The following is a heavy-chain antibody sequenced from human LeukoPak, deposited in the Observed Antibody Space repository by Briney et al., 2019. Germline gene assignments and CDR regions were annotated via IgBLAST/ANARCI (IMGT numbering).Heavy chain of an antibody. V-gene: IGHV4-59*01. CDR3: ARGASGGNDYGDY. Sequence: SETLSLTCTVSGDSISSYYWSWIRQPPGKGLEWIGYIYYSGSTNYNPSLKSRVTISVDTSKNQFSLKLSSVTAADTAVYYCARGASGGNDYGDYWGQGTLVTVSS. CDR1: GDSISSYY. J-gene: IGHJ4*02. CDR2: IYYSGST.